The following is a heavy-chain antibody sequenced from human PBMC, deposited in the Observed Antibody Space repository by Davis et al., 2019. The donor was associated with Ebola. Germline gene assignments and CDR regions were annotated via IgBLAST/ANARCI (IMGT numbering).Heavy chain of an antibody. CDR3: AKTYSSSWLYYFYYYYMDV. J-gene: IGHJ6*03. D-gene: IGHD6-13*01. V-gene: IGHV3-48*03. CDR1: GFTFSSYE. Sequence: PGGSLRLSCAASGFTFSSYEMNWVRQAPGKGLEWVSYITSSGTNIYYADSVKGRFSISRDNARNSLSLQMNSLRAEDTAVYYCAKTYSSSWLYYFYYYYMDVWGKGTTVTVSS. CDR2: ITSSGTNI.